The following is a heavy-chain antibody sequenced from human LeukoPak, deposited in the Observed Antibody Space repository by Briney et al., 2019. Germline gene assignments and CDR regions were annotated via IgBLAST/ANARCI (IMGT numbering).Heavy chain of an antibody. CDR2: ISSSSSYI. Sequence: GGSLRLSCAASGFTFSSYGMNWVRQAPGKGLEWVSSISSSSSYIYYADSVKGRFTISRDNAKNSLYLQMNSLRAEDTAVYYCARDQGYSYDFDYWGQGTLVTVSS. V-gene: IGHV3-21*01. CDR3: ARDQGYSYDFDY. CDR1: GFTFSSYG. D-gene: IGHD5-18*01. J-gene: IGHJ4*02.